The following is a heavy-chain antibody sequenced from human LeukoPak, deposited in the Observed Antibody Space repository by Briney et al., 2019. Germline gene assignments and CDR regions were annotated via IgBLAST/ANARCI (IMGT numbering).Heavy chain of an antibody. CDR3: ARQTHPRLWFGERYFDY. Sequence: SETLSLTCSVSGASISTSAYYWGWVRQPPGKGLEWIGSIYYSGSTYYNESLKSRVTISVDTSKNQFSLKLSSVTAADTAVYYCARQTHPRLWFGERYFDYWGQGTLVTVSS. CDR1: GASISTSAYY. CDR2: IYYSGST. J-gene: IGHJ4*02. D-gene: IGHD3-10*01. V-gene: IGHV4-39*01.